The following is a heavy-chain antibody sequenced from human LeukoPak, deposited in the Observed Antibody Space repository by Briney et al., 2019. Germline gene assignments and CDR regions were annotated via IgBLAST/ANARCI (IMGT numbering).Heavy chain of an antibody. Sequence: GGSLRLSCAASGFTFSSYSMNWVRQAPGKGLEWVSSISSSSSYIYYADSVEGRFTISRDNAKNSLYLQMNSLRAEDTAVYYCASTVPYGSGINDYWGQGTLVTVSS. CDR1: GFTFSSYS. D-gene: IGHD3-10*01. J-gene: IGHJ4*02. CDR2: ISSSSSYI. CDR3: ASTVPYGSGINDY. V-gene: IGHV3-21*01.